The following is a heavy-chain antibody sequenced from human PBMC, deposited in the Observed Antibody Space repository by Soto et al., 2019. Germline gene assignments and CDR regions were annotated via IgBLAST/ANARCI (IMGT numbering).Heavy chain of an antibody. CDR3: ARSGRSAQRYFDD. Sequence: VGSLKISCNTSGFSFTTYWIGWVRQMPGEGLEWMGIIYPGDSDTRYSPSFQGQVTISADRSISTAYLQWSSLKASDTAMYYCARSGRSAQRYFDDWGQGSLVAVPQ. CDR2: IYPGDSDT. V-gene: IGHV5-51*01. D-gene: IGHD3-3*01. J-gene: IGHJ4*02. CDR1: GFSFTTYW.